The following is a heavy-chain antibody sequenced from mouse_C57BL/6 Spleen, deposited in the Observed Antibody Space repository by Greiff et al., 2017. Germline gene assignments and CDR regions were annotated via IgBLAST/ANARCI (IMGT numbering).Heavy chain of an antibody. CDR2: INPSTGGT. J-gene: IGHJ2*01. V-gene: IGHV1-42*01. Sequence: VQLQQSGPELVKPGASVKISCKASGYSFTGYYMNWVKQSPEKSLEWIGEINPSTGGTTYNQKFKAKATLTVDKSSSTAYMQLKSLTSEDSAVYYCARSPKLGRKDFDYWGQGTTLTVSS. CDR1: GYSFTGYY. D-gene: IGHD4-1*01. CDR3: ARSPKLGRKDFDY.